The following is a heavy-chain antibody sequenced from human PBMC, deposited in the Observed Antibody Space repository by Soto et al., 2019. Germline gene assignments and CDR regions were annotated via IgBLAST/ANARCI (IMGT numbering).Heavy chain of an antibody. CDR1: GGTFSSYT. D-gene: IGHD2-15*01. Sequence: QVQLVQSGAEVKKPGSSVKVSCKASGGTFSSYTISWVRQAPGQGLEWMGRINPILGIANYAQKFQGRVTITADKSTSTAYMELSSLRSEDTAVYYCAREPDSVVVAATQRFWFDPWGQGTLVTVSS. CDR2: INPILGIA. V-gene: IGHV1-69*08. CDR3: AREPDSVVVAATQRFWFDP. J-gene: IGHJ5*02.